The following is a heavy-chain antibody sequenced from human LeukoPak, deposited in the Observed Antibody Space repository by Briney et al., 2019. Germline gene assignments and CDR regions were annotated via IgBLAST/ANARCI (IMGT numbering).Heavy chain of an antibody. D-gene: IGHD3-9*01. CDR3: AKARSRLFAWYYDY. CDR1: VFTLSNDA. Sequence: GGSLRLSCVASVFTLSNDAISLVRQAPAKGLGCVSSFSSRGYTPNYTDSVTGRSTNYSDNSKTTFSLPMDILPAEATPFYSCAKARSRLFAWYYDYWGQGTLVTVSS. V-gene: IGHV3-23*01. J-gene: IGHJ4*02. CDR2: FSSRGYTP.